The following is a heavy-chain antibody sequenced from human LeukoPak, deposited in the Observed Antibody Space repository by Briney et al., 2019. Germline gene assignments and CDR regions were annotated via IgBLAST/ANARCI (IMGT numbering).Heavy chain of an antibody. D-gene: IGHD1-26*01. J-gene: IGHJ4*02. CDR3: ARAGSGTYNLDY. CDR2: ISSSSVYI. CDR1: GFTFSSYS. Sequence: GGSLRLSCAASGFTFSSYSINWVRQAPGKGLEWVSSISSSSVYIYYAHSLKGRFTISRGYAKNSLYLQMNSLRAEDTAVYYCARAGSGTYNLDYWGQGTLVTVSS. V-gene: IGHV3-21*01.